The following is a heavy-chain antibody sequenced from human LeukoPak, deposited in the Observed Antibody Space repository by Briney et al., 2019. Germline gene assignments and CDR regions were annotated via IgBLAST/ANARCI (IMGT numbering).Heavy chain of an antibody. D-gene: IGHD3-10*01. V-gene: IGHV3-21*01. J-gene: IGHJ6*04. CDR3: ARDVWWFGESGDV. Sequence: GSLRLSCAASGFTFSSYSMNWVRQAPGKGLEWVSSISSSSSYIYYADSVKGRFTISRDNAKNSLYLQMNSLRAEDTAVYYCARDVWWFGESGDVWGKGTTVTVSS. CDR1: GFTFSSYS. CDR2: ISSSSSYI.